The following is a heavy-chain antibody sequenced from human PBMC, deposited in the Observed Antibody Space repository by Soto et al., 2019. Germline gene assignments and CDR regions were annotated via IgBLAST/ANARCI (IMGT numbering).Heavy chain of an antibody. Sequence: QVQLQESGPGLVKPSETLSLTCTVSGGSISSYYWSWIRQPPGKGLEWIGYIYYSGSTNYNPSPKSPATISVDTSNTQFSLKRGAVTAADTAVDYCARRWGAAVDYWGQGTLVTVSS. V-gene: IGHV4-59*08. J-gene: IGHJ4*02. CDR3: ARRWGAAVDY. CDR1: GGSISSYY. CDR2: IYYSGST. D-gene: IGHD1-26*01.